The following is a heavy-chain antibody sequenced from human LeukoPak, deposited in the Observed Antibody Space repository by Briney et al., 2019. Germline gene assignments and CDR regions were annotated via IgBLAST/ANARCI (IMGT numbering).Heavy chain of an antibody. CDR2: MNPNSGNT. D-gene: IGHD2-21*02. J-gene: IGHJ5*02. Sequence: GASVKVSCKASGYTFTSYGISWVRQATGQGLEWMGWMNPNSGNTGYAQKFQGRVTMTRNTSISTAYMELSSLRSEDTAVYYCARGQHIVVVTAFGLQQRGEDWFDPWGQGTLVTVSS. V-gene: IGHV1-8*02. CDR3: ARGQHIVVVTAFGLQQRGEDWFDP. CDR1: GYTFTSYG.